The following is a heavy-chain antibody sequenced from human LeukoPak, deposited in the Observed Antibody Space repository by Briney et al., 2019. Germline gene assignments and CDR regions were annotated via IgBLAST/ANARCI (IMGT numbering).Heavy chain of an antibody. CDR2: ISYDGSNK. V-gene: IGHV3-30*01. CDR1: GFTFSSYA. D-gene: IGHD2-8*01. J-gene: IGHJ4*02. CDR3: ARERMECTNGVCSIDY. Sequence: PGGSLSLSCAASGFTFSSYAMHWVGQAPGKGLEWVAVISYDGSNKYYADPVKGRFTISSDNSKNTLYLQMNGLRAEDTAVYYCARERMECTNGVCSIDYWGRGALVTVSS.